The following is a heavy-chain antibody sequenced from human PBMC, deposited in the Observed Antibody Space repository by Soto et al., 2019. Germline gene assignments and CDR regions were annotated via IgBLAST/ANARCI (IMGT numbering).Heavy chain of an antibody. D-gene: IGHD2-21*02. Sequence: PGGSLRLSCTASGFTFGDYAMSWFRQAPGKGLEWVGFIRSKAYGGTTEYAASVKGRFTISRDDSKSIAYLQMNSLKTEDTAVYYCTRAKVTNVTAFDIWGQGTMVTVSS. CDR1: GFTFGDYA. CDR3: TRAKVTNVTAFDI. CDR2: IRSKAYGGTT. J-gene: IGHJ3*02. V-gene: IGHV3-49*03.